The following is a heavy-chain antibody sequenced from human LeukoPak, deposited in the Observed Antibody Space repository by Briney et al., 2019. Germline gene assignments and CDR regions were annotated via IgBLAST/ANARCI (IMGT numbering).Heavy chain of an antibody. Sequence: PGGSLRLSCSASGFTFSSYAMHWVRQAPGKGLEYVSAISRNGGSTYYADSVKGRFTISRDNSKNTLYLQMSSLRAEDTAVYYCVKGGSGYSGYDPDYFDYWGQGTLVTVSS. CDR1: GFTFSSYA. CDR2: ISRNGGST. D-gene: IGHD5-12*01. V-gene: IGHV3-64D*06. J-gene: IGHJ4*02. CDR3: VKGGSGYSGYDPDYFDY.